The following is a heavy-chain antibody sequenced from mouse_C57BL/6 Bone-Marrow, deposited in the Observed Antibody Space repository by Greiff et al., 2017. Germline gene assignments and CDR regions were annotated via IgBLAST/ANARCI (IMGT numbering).Heavy chain of an antibody. CDR3: AGDRWGFAY. V-gene: IGHV12-3*01. Sequence: QLQESGPGLVKPSQSLFLTCSITGFPITSGYYWIWIRQSPGKPLEWMGYITHSGETFYNPSLPSPISITRETSKNQFFLQLNSVTTEDTAMYYCAGDRWGFAYWGQGTLVTVSA. CDR2: ITHSGET. J-gene: IGHJ3*01. CDR1: GFPITSGYY.